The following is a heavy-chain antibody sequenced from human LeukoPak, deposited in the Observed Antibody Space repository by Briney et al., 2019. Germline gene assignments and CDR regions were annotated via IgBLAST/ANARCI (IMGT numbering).Heavy chain of an antibody. CDR2: ISGSGGST. Sequence: GGSLRLSCEGSAFIFSGHWMNWVRQTPGKGLEWVSAISGSGGSTYYADSVKGRFAISRDNSKNTLYLQMNSLRAEDTAVYYCAKDERGYGDAFDIWGQGTMVTVSS. D-gene: IGHD5-12*01. J-gene: IGHJ3*02. V-gene: IGHV3-23*01. CDR3: AKDERGYGDAFDI. CDR1: AFIFSGHW.